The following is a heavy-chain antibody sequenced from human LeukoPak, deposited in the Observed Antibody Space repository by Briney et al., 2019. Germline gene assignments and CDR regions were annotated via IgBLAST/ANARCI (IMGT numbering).Heavy chain of an antibody. V-gene: IGHV3-33*01. D-gene: IGHD3-10*01. J-gene: IGHJ4*02. CDR2: IWYDGSNK. CDR3: ARDMVRGVIITRGFDY. CDR1: GFTFSSYG. Sequence: PGGSLRRSCAASGFTFSSYGMHWVRQAPGKGLEWVAVIWYDGSNKYYADSVKGRFTISRDNPKNTLYLQMNSLRAEDTAVYYCARDMVRGVIITRGFDYWGQGTLVTVSS.